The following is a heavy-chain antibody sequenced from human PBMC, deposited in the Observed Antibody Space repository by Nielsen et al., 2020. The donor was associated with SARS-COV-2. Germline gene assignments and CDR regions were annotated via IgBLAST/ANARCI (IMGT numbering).Heavy chain of an antibody. CDR1: GFIFSNFG. V-gene: IGHV3-30*18. CDR2: ISYDGSNT. J-gene: IGHJ6*02. Sequence: GVSLKISCAASGFIFSNFGMHWVRQAPGKGLQGVAVISYDGSNTYYTDSVKGRFTISRDNSKNTLYLQMNSLRAEDTAVYYCAKDNYDILTGYFYYYYGMDVWGQGTTVTVFS. CDR3: AKDNYDILTGYFYYYYGMDV. D-gene: IGHD3-9*01.